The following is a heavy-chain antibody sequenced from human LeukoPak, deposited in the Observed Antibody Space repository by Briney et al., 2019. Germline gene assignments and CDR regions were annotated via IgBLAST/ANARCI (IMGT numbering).Heavy chain of an antibody. J-gene: IGHJ4*02. CDR2: ISSSGGST. CDR3: AKKMSITAASQVDY. CDR1: GFTFSSYS. Sequence: GGSLRLSCAAFGFTFSSYSMSWVRQAPGKGLEWVSAISSSGGSTDYTDSVKGRFTISRDNSKNTLYLQMNSLRAEDTAVYYCAKKMSITAASQVDYWGQGTLVTVSS. D-gene: IGHD1-20*01. V-gene: IGHV3-23*01.